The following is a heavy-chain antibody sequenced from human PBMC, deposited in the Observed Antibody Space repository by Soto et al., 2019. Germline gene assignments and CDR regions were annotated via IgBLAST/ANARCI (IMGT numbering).Heavy chain of an antibody. J-gene: IGHJ3*02. CDR3: ARPRSMSSSGFDI. D-gene: IGHD1-26*01. CDR2: ISPDGTVT. Sequence: EVQLVESGGGLVQPGGSLRLSCAASGYPFSRHWIHWVRQAPGQGPVGVSRISPDGTVTDYADFVEGRFTISRDNAQNTLYLQMSSLRAEDTAVYYCARPRSMSSSGFDIWGQGTRVIVSS. V-gene: IGHV3-74*01. CDR1: GYPFSRHW.